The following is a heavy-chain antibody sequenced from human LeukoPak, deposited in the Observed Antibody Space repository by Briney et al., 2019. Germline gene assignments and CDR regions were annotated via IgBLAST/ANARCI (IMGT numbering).Heavy chain of an antibody. Sequence: SETLSLTCAVYGGSFSGYYWSGIRQPPGKGLEWMGEINHSGSTYYNPSLKSRVTISVDTSKNQFSLKLSSVTAADTAVYYCARGQAGLLWFGESMGGSYYFDYWGQGTLVTVSS. J-gene: IGHJ4*02. CDR3: ARGQAGLLWFGESMGGSYYFDY. CDR2: INHSGST. D-gene: IGHD3-10*01. CDR1: GGSFSGYY. V-gene: IGHV4-34*01.